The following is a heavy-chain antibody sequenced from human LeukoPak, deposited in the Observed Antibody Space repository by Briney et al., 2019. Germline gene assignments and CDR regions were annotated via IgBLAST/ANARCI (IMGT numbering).Heavy chain of an antibody. CDR1: GFTFSSYA. CDR2: ISGSGGST. D-gene: IGHD2-21*01. J-gene: IGHJ4*02. CDR3: AKDPPVEYCGGDCYSDY. Sequence: GGSLRLSCAASGFTFSSYAMSWVRQAPGKGLEWVSAISGSGGSTYYADSVKGRFTISRDNSKNTLYLQMNSLRAEDTAVYYCAKDPPVEYCGGDCYSDYWGQGTLVTVSS. V-gene: IGHV3-23*01.